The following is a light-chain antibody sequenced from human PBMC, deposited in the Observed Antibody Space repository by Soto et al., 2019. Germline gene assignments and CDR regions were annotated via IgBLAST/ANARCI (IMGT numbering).Light chain of an antibody. CDR3: QQYYSAPYT. V-gene: IGKV4-1*01. J-gene: IGKJ2*01. CDR2: WAS. Sequence: DIVMTQSPDSLAVSLGERATINCKSSRSVLHSSNNQNYLAWYQQKPRQSAKLLIYWASTRESGVPDRFSGSGSGTDFTLTINDLQAEDVAVYYCQQYYSAPYTFGQGSQVEIK. CDR1: RSVLHSSNNQNY.